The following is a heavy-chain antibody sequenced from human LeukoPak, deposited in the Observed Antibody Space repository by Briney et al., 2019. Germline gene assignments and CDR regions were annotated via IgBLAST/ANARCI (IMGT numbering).Heavy chain of an antibody. V-gene: IGHV4-4*07. CDR3: ARAPSGCGGTCAFDY. J-gene: IGHJ4*02. CDR2: MHADGDT. CDR1: GGSISGSF. D-gene: IGHD2-15*01. Sequence: PSETLSLTCTASGGSISGSFWSWIRQPAGKGLEWIWRMHADGDTNYNPPLKSRITMSLATPENQCSWKRTSVTAADTAVYFCARAPSGCGGTCAFDYWGQGTLVTASS.